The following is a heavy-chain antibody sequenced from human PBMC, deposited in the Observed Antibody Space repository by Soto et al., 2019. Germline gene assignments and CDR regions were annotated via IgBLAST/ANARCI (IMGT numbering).Heavy chain of an antibody. J-gene: IGHJ4*02. D-gene: IGHD2-15*01. CDR1: GFIFSEST. Sequence: QTGGSLRLSCSASGFIFSESTIYWVRQVPGKGLEAISAVSTSGRSTYYADSVKDRFTISRDNSKNTLFLQMGSLRPEDTAIYYCVKQEHGLDGVAFDYWGQGTRVTVSS. CDR2: VSTSGRST. V-gene: IGHV3-64D*06. CDR3: VKQEHGLDGVAFDY.